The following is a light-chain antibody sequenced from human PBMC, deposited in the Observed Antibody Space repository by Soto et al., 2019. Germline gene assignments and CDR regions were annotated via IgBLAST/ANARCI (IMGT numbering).Light chain of an antibody. Sequence: DIPMTQSPSTLSASVGDRVTITCRASQSISSWLAWYQQKPGKAPKLLIYKASSLESGVPSRFSGSGSGTEFSLTISSLHPDDFATYDCQQYNSYYTFGQGTKLEIK. CDR1: QSISSW. CDR3: QQYNSYYT. CDR2: KAS. V-gene: IGKV1-5*03. J-gene: IGKJ2*01.